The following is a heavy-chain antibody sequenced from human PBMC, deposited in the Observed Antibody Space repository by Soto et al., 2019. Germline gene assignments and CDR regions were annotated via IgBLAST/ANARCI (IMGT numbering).Heavy chain of an antibody. CDR2: ISSNGGST. Sequence: GGSLRLSCAASGFTFSSYAMHWVRQAPGKGLEYVSAISSNGGSTYYANSVKGRFTISRDNSKNTLYLQMGSLRAEDMAVYYCAREASDYGDSNFYYWGQGTLVTVSS. CDR1: GFTFSSYA. V-gene: IGHV3-64*01. D-gene: IGHD4-17*01. J-gene: IGHJ4*02. CDR3: AREASDYGDSNFYY.